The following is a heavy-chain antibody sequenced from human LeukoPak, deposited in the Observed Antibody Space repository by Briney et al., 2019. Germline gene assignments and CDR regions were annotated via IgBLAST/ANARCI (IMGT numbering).Heavy chain of an antibody. CDR2: ISSGSGSM. D-gene: IGHD2-15*01. CDR1: GFTFNTYT. V-gene: IGHV3-21*01. CDR3: AKPLWPCSGGSCYYYYYMDV. J-gene: IGHJ6*03. Sequence: GGSLRLSCAASGFTFNTYTMNWVRQAPGKGLEWVSSISSGSGSMFYIDSVRGRFTISRDNARNSLYLQMNSLRVEDTAVYYCAKPLWPCSGGSCYYYYYMDVWGKGTTVTISS.